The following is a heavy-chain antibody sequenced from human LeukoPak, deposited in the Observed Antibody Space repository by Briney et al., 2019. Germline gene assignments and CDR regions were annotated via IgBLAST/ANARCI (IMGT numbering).Heavy chain of an antibody. V-gene: IGHV4-39*07. CDR1: GGSISSSSYY. D-gene: IGHD3-10*01. J-gene: IGHJ4*02. CDR2: IYYSGST. Sequence: PSETLSLTCTVSGGSISSSSYYWGWIRQPPGTGLEWIGSIYYSGSTYYNPSLKSRVTISVDTSKNQFSLKLSSVTAADTAVYYCARDGMGVLLWFGVSTGMVTGFDYWGQGTLVTVSS. CDR3: ARDGMGVLLWFGVSTGMVTGFDY.